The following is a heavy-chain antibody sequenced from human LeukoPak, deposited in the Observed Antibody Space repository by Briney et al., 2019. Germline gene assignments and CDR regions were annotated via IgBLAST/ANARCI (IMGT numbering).Heavy chain of an antibody. J-gene: IGHJ4*02. D-gene: IGHD2/OR15-2a*01. CDR1: GGSISSYY. Sequence: SETLSLTCTVPGGSISSYYWSWIRQPPGKGLEWIGYIYTSGSTNYNPSLKSRVTISVDTSKNQFSLKLSSVTAADTAVYYCARQGISYYFDYWGQGTLVTVSS. V-gene: IGHV4-4*09. CDR2: IYTSGST. CDR3: ARQGISYYFDY.